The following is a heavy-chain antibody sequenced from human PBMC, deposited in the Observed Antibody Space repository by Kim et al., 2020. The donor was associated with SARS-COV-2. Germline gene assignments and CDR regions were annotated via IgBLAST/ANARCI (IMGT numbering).Heavy chain of an antibody. D-gene: IGHD3-16*02. V-gene: IGHV3-30*18. Sequence: GGSLRLSCAASGFTFKNYGMHWVRRAPGKGLEWVAIVSFDGSNKYYTDSVKGRFSISRDDSKTTVHLQMNSLRPEDSAVYYCAKEFDLLTRSVSYLDSWGRGVLVTVSS. CDR2: VSFDGSNK. J-gene: IGHJ4*02. CDR3: AKEFDLLTRSVSYLDS. CDR1: GFTFKNYG.